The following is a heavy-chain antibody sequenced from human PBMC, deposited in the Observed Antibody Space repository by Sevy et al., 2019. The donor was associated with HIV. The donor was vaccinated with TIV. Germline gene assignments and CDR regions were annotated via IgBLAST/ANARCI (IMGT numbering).Heavy chain of an antibody. CDR1: GFILSSYA. CDR3: ANAGGYSYGSTPFDY. CDR2: ISGSGGST. V-gene: IGHV3-23*01. J-gene: IGHJ4*02. D-gene: IGHD5-18*01. Sequence: GGSLRLSCAASGFILSSYAMSWVRQAPGKGLEWVSAISGSGGSTYYADSVKGRFTISRDNSKNTLYLQMNSLRAEDTAVYYCANAGGYSYGSTPFDYWGQGTLVTVSS.